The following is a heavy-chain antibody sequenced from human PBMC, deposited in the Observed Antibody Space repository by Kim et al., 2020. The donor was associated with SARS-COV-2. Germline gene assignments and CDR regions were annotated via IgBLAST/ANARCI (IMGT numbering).Heavy chain of an antibody. J-gene: IGHJ4*02. Sequence: SETLSLTCDVSSASVSDYYWSWIRQPPGKGLEWIGFIYYGGSINYNPSLMSRVTLSMETSENKVYLKLNSVTAADTADYFCARNPDYYASGGYLGPGTL. V-gene: IGHV4-59*08. CDR2: IYYGGSI. D-gene: IGHD3-9*01. CDR3: ARNPDYYASGGY. CDR1: SASVSDYY.